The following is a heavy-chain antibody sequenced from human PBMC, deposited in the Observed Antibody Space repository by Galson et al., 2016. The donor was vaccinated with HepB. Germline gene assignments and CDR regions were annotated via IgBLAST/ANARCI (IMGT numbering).Heavy chain of an antibody. V-gene: IGHV3-48*01. CDR2: ISGSSSTI. J-gene: IGHJ4*02. D-gene: IGHD1-26*01. Sequence: SLRLSCAVSGFTFSTYSMNWVRQAPGKGLEWVSYISGSSSTIYYADSVKGRFTISRDNAKNSLFLRMHSLRVEDTAVYYCVGDRRPWVSMGATTRFRGRGIDYWGQGTLVTVSS. CDR3: VGDRRPWVSMGATTRFRGRGIDY. CDR1: GFTFSTYS.